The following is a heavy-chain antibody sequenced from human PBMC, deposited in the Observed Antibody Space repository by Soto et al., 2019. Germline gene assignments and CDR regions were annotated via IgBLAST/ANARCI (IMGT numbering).Heavy chain of an antibody. Sequence: QVQLVESGGGVVQPGRSLRLSCAASGFSFSAYAIHWVRQAPGKGLEWVALISYDETTTYYADSVKGRFTISRDNSKNTLYLQTNSLRSEDTAVYYCVRARQNLVVNEYFQYWGQGTLVIVSS. CDR2: ISYDETTT. CDR3: VRARQNLVVNEYFQY. CDR1: GFSFSAYA. J-gene: IGHJ1*01. D-gene: IGHD2-8*02. V-gene: IGHV3-30-3*01.